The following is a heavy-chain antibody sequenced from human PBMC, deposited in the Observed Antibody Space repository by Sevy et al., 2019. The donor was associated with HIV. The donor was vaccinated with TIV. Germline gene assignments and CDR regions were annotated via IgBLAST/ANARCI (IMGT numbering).Heavy chain of an antibody. CDR2: IWYDGSNK. Sequence: GGSLRLSCAASGFTFSSYGMHWVRQAPGKGLEWVAVIWYDGSNKYYADSVKGQFTISRDNSKNTLYLQMNSLRAEDTAVYYCARVQGGYDLSYGMDVWGQGTTVTVSS. V-gene: IGHV3-33*01. J-gene: IGHJ6*02. D-gene: IGHD5-12*01. CDR3: ARVQGGYDLSYGMDV. CDR1: GFTFSSYG.